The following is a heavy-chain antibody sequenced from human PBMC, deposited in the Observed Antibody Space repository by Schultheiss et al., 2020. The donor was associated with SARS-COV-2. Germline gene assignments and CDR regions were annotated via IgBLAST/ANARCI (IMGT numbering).Heavy chain of an antibody. Sequence: SETLSLTCAVYGGSFSGYYWSWIRQPPGKGLEWIGEINHSGSTNYNPSLKSRVTISVDTSKNQFSLKLSSVTAADTAVYYCARDWSPDYYYGMDVWGQGTTVTVSS. V-gene: IGHV4-34*01. J-gene: IGHJ6*02. CDR2: INHSGST. CDR3: ARDWSPDYYYGMDV. CDR1: GGSFSGYY.